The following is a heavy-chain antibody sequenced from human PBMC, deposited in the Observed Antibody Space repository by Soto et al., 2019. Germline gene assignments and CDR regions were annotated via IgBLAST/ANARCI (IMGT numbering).Heavy chain of an antibody. CDR2: IKSKTDGGTT. D-gene: IGHD2-15*01. J-gene: IGHJ4*02. V-gene: IGHV3-15*01. Sequence: EVQLVESGGGLVKPGGSLRLSCAASGFTFSNAWMTWVCQAPGKGLEWVGRIKSKTDGGTTDYAAPVKGRFTISRDDSKNTLYLQMNSLKTEDTAVYYCTMAECRRGSCSHYWGQGALVTVSS. CDR3: TMAECRRGSCSHY. CDR1: GFTFSNAW.